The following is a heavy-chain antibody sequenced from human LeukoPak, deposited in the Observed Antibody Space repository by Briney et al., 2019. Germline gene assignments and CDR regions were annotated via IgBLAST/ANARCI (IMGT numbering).Heavy chain of an antibody. D-gene: IGHD2-21*02. CDR1: GVSISDYS. CDR3: ARGTPRGRVTYYFDY. CDR2: IYTGGST. Sequence: PSETLSLTCTVSGVSISDYSWTWIRQPAGKGLEWIGRIYTGGSTNYNPSLKSRVTMSVDTSKNQFSLNLSSVTAADTAVYYCARGTPRGRVTYYFDYWGQGALVTVSS. J-gene: IGHJ4*02. V-gene: IGHV4-4*07.